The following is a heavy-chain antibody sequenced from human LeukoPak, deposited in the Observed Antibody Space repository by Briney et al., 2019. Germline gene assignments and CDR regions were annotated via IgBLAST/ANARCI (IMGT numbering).Heavy chain of an antibody. CDR1: GYTFTGYY. V-gene: IGHV1-18*04. Sequence: ASVKVSCKASGYTFTGYYMHWVRQAPGQGLEWMGWISAYNGNTNYAQKLQGRVTMTTDTSTSTAYMELRSLRSDDTAVYYCARVSIPEVSDYWGQGTLVTVSS. D-gene: IGHD1-14*01. CDR3: ARVSIPEVSDY. J-gene: IGHJ4*02. CDR2: ISAYNGNT.